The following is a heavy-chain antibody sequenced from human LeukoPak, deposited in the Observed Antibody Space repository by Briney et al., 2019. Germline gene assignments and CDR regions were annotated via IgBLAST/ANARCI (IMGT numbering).Heavy chain of an antibody. CDR3: ARQPGHSSGWYRDF. V-gene: IGHV5-51*01. J-gene: IGHJ4*02. D-gene: IGHD6-19*01. CDR2: IYPGDSDT. Sequence: GESLKISCKGSGYSFTSFWIGWVRQLPGKGLEWMGIIYPGDSDTRYSPSFQGQVTFSADKSINTAYLQWSSLKASDTAMYYCARQPGHSSGWYRDFWGQGTLVTVSS. CDR1: GYSFTSFW.